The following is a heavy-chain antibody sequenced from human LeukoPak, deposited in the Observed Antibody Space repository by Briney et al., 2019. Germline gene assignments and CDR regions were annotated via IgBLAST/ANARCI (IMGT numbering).Heavy chain of an antibody. CDR2: IKEDGNEK. CDR3: ARGSRSPSGTYHYYFDY. D-gene: IGHD1-26*01. Sequence: PGGSLRLSCAASTFTFRNYWMSWVRQAPGKGLEWVANIKEDGNEKDYVDSVKGRFTISRDNSKNTLYLQMNSLRAEDTAVYYCARGSRSPSGTYHYYFDYWGQGTLVTVSS. J-gene: IGHJ4*02. CDR1: TFTFRNYW. V-gene: IGHV3-7*03.